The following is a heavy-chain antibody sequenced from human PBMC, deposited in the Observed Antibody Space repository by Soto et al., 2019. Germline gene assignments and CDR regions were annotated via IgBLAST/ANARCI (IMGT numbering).Heavy chain of an antibody. CDR2: LSAYNGDT. D-gene: IGHD1-26*01. CDR1: GYTFINYG. CDR3: AGWSAIVGGAEALDV. Sequence: QVQLVQSGAEVKKPGASVRVSCKTSGYTFINYGITWVRQAPGQGLEWMGWLSAYNGDTSSSEKLQDRFTMTTDTSTNTVYMDLMSLTSDGTAVYYCAGWSAIVGGAEALDVWGQGTMVIVSS. J-gene: IGHJ3*01. V-gene: IGHV1-18*01.